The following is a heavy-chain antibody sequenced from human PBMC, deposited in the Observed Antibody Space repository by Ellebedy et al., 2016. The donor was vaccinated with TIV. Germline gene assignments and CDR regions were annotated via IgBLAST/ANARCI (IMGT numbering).Heavy chain of an antibody. CDR2: IRSKANRYAT. CDR3: TRRYCTSTNCYGLDY. J-gene: IGHJ4*02. Sequence: GESLKISCAASGFTFSGAAMHWVRQASGKGLEWVGRIRSKANRYATAYSESVKGRFTISRDDPKNTAHLQMNSLKPEETAVYYCTRRYCTSTNCYGLDYWGRGTLVTVSS. D-gene: IGHD2-2*01. V-gene: IGHV3-73*01. CDR1: GFTFSGAA.